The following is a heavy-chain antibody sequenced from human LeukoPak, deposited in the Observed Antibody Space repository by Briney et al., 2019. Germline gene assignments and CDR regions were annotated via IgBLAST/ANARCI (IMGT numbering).Heavy chain of an antibody. J-gene: IGHJ4*02. D-gene: IGHD6-19*01. CDR3: VRDPAGLGLDY. Sequence: GGTLRLSCAGSGFTFRNHWLHWVRQPPGKGLVWVARIDNVGSDTRYAASVKGRFTFSRDNAKHALYLQMNSLRAEDTAVYYCVRDPAGLGLDYWGQGSLVTVSS. V-gene: IGHV3-74*01. CDR1: GFTFRNHW. CDR2: IDNVGSDT.